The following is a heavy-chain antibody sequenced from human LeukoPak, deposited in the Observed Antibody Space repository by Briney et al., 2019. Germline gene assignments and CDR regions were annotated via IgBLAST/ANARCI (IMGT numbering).Heavy chain of an antibody. Sequence: SQTLSLTCAVSGGSISSGGYSWSWIRQPPGKGLEWIGYIYHSGSTYYNPSLKSRVTISVDRSKNQFSLKRSSVTAADTAVYYCARGAKYCTNGVCYTGWFDPWGQGTLVTVSS. J-gene: IGHJ5*02. D-gene: IGHD2-8*01. CDR1: GGSISSGGYS. CDR3: ARGAKYCTNGVCYTGWFDP. V-gene: IGHV4-30-2*01. CDR2: IYHSGST.